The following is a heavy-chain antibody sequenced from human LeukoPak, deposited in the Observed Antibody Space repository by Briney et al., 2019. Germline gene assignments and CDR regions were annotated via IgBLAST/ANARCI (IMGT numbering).Heavy chain of an antibody. J-gene: IGHJ5*02. Sequence: PSETLSLTCTVSGGSISSYYWSWIRQPAGKGLEWIGRIYTSGTTHYNPSLKSRVTMSVDTSKNQFSLKLSSVTAADTAVYYCARVAYSSSWYVANWFDPWGQGTLVTVSS. CDR1: GGSISSYY. D-gene: IGHD6-13*01. V-gene: IGHV4-4*07. CDR2: IYTSGTT. CDR3: ARVAYSSSWYVANWFDP.